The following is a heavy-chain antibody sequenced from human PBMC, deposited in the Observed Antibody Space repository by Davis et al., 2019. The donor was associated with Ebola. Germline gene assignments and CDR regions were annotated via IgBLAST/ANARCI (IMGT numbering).Heavy chain of an antibody. CDR2: IYYSGST. D-gene: IGHD6-13*01. CDR3: ARVAAADFYYYGMHV. V-gene: IGHV4-59*01. CDR1: GGSISSYY. J-gene: IGHJ6*02. Sequence: SETLSLSCTVSGGSISSYYWSWIRQPPGKGLEWIGYIYYSGSTNYNPSLKSRVTISVDTSKNQFSLKLSSVTAADTAVYYCARVAAADFYYYGMHVWGQGTTVTVSS.